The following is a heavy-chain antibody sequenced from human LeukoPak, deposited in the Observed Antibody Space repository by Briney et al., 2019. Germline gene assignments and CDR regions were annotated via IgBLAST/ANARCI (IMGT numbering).Heavy chain of an antibody. J-gene: IGHJ6*03. V-gene: IGHV1-8*02. Sequence: ASVKVSCKASGGTFSSYAISWVRQATGQGLEWMGWMNPNSGNTGYAQKFQGRVTMTRNTSISTAYMELSSLRSEDTAVYYCARVSSVWIQLWLQNYYYYYMDVWGKGTTVTISS. CDR3: ARVSSVWIQLWLQNYYYYYMDV. D-gene: IGHD5-18*01. CDR2: MNPNSGNT. CDR1: GGTFSSYA.